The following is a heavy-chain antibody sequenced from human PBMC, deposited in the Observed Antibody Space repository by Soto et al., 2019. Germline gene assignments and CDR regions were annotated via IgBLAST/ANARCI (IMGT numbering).Heavy chain of an antibody. V-gene: IGHV3-33*01. D-gene: IGHD3-22*01. Sequence: QVQLVESGGGVVQPGRSLRLSCAASGFTFSSYGMHWVRQAPGKGLEWVAVIWYDGSNKYYADSVKGRFTISRDNSKNTLYPQMNSLRAEDTAVYYCAREAQDYYDSSGYYEGAFDIWGQGTMVTVSS. CDR3: AREAQDYYDSSGYYEGAFDI. CDR1: GFTFSSYG. CDR2: IWYDGSNK. J-gene: IGHJ3*02.